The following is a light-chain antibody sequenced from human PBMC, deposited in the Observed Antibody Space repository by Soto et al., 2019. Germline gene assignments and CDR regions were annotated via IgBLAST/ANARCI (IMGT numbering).Light chain of an antibody. J-gene: IGKJ4*01. CDR1: QSITNY. CDR2: AAS. Sequence: DIQMTQSPSSLSASVGDRVTITCRASQSITNYLNWYQQKPGKAPKLLIYAASNLQSGVPSSFSGSGSGTDFTLTISSLQPEDFAAYYCQQSYSAPLTFGGGTKVEI. CDR3: QQSYSAPLT. V-gene: IGKV1-39*01.